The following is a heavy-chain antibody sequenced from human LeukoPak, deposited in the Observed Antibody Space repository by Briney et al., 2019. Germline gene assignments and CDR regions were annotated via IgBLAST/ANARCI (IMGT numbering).Heavy chain of an antibody. V-gene: IGHV4-4*02. J-gene: IGHJ4*02. CDR1: AGSITSSRW. CDR3: AVYILQPGNIVGDS. CDR2: VPDSGAT. Sequence: SETLSLTCAVSAGSITSSRWWNWVRQPPGKGLEWIGEVPDSGATKYNPSLKGRVTISVDKSRTQIFLRLNSVTAADTAMYYCAVYILQPGNIVGDSWGRGSLVIVSS. D-gene: IGHD2-21*01.